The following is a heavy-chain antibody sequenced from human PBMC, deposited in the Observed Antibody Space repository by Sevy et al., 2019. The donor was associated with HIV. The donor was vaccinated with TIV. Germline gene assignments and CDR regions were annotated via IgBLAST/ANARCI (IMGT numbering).Heavy chain of an antibody. J-gene: IGHJ5*02. CDR2: SAPKDGEI. CDR1: GYSLSKLT. CDR3: AIVGLGYYSGSSYYQGDWLDP. V-gene: IGHV1-24*01. Sequence: ASVKVSCKVTGYSLSKLTIHWVRQAPGKGLEWMGSSAPKDGEIIYAQTFQGRLTMTEDTSTDTAYMELSSLTSDDTAVYFCAIVGLGYYSGSSYYQGDWLDPWGQGTLVTVSS. D-gene: IGHD2-15*01.